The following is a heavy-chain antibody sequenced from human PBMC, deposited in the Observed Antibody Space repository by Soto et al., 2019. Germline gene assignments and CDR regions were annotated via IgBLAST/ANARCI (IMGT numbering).Heavy chain of an antibody. CDR3: ARGIATGQLDP. D-gene: IGHD2-15*01. J-gene: IGHJ5*02. CDR2: INPDNGNT. V-gene: IGHV1-3*01. CDR1: GYTFTRYT. Sequence: ASVKVSCKACGYTFTRYTMNWVRQAPGQRLEWMGWINPDNGNTKSSQKFQDRVIITGDTSASTAYMDLSSLRSEDTAVYYCARGIATGQLDPWGQGTLVTVSS.